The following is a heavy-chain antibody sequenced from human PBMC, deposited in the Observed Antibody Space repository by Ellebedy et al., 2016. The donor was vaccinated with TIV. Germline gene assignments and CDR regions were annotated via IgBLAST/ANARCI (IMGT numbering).Heavy chain of an antibody. CDR2: IYSGGAT. Sequence: GESLKISCAASGFTXSSNYXCWVRQAPGKGLEWVSVIYSGGATSYADSVKGRFTISRDNSKNTLYLQMNSLRVEDTAVYYCARKYIYGFDWGQGTLVTVSS. D-gene: IGHD5-18*01. CDR3: ARKYIYGFD. V-gene: IGHV3-66*01. J-gene: IGHJ4*02. CDR1: GFTXSSNY.